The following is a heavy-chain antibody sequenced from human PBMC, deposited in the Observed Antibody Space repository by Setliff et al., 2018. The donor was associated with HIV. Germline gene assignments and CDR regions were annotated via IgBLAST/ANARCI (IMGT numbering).Heavy chain of an antibody. CDR3: ARGLSSGWYGYWYFDL. Sequence: SETLSLTCAVSGSSISSSNWWSWVRQPPGKGLEWIGEIYHSGSTNYNPSLKSRVTISVDKSKNQFSLKLSSVTAADTAVYYCARGLSSGWYGYWYFDLWGRGTLVTVSS. CDR2: IYHSGST. V-gene: IGHV4-4*02. D-gene: IGHD6-19*01. CDR1: GSSISSSNW. J-gene: IGHJ2*01.